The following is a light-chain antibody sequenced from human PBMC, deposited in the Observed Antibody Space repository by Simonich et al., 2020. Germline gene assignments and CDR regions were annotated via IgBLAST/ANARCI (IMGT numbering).Light chain of an antibody. CDR3: QSYDSSNSWV. CDR2: EDN. J-gene: IGLJ3*02. V-gene: IGLV6-57*03. Sequence: NFMLTQPHSVSESPGKTVTISCTRSSGSIASNYVQWYQQRPGSAPTPVLYEDNQRPSRVPDRFSGSIDSSSNSASLTISGLKTEDEADYYCQSYDSSNSWVFGGGTKLTVL. CDR1: SGSIASNY.